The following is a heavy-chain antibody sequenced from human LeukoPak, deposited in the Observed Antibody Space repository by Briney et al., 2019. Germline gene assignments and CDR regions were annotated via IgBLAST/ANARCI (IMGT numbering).Heavy chain of an antibody. CDR3: ARDSSPDSSGYWPPPYYYYGMDV. Sequence: PSETLSLTCTVSGGSISSSSYYWGWIRQPPGKGLEWIGSIYYSGSTYYNPSLKSRVTISVDTSKNQFSLKLSSVTAADTAVYYCARDSSPDSSGYWPPPYYYYGMDVWGQGTTVTVSS. CDR2: IYYSGST. J-gene: IGHJ6*02. D-gene: IGHD3-22*01. CDR1: GGSISSSSYY. V-gene: IGHV4-39*07.